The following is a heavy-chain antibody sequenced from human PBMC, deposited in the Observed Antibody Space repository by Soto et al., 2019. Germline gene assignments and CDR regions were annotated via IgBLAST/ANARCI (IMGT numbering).Heavy chain of an antibody. CDR3: ARGVDYYGSGSYSEVYYGMDV. D-gene: IGHD3-10*01. J-gene: IGHJ6*02. Sequence: SVKVSCKASGGTFSSYAISWVRQAPGQGLEWMGGIIPIFGTANYAQKFQGRVTITADESTSTAYMEPSSLRSEDTAVYYCARGVDYYGSGSYSEVYYGMDVWGQGTTVTVSS. V-gene: IGHV1-69*13. CDR2: IIPIFGTA. CDR1: GGTFSSYA.